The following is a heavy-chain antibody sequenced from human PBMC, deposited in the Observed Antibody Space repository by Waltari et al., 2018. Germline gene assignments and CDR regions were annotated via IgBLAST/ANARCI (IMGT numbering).Heavy chain of an antibody. CDR1: GCSISSYY. V-gene: IGHV4-4*07. Sequence: QVQLQESGPGLVKPSETLSLTCTASGCSISSYYWSWIRQPAGKGLEWIGRIYTSGSTNYNPSLKSRVTMSVDTSKNQFSLKLSSVTAADTAVYYCARDPLAARPYFDYWGQGTLVTVSS. J-gene: IGHJ4*02. CDR3: ARDPLAARPYFDY. D-gene: IGHD6-6*01. CDR2: IYTSGST.